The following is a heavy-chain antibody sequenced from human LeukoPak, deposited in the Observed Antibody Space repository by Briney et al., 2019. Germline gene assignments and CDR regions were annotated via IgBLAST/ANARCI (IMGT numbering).Heavy chain of an antibody. CDR3: ASFVWGSCRQRYYFDY. V-gene: IGHV4-59*08. J-gene: IGHJ4*02. Sequence: SETLSLTCTVSGGSISSYYWSWIRQPPGKGLEWIGYIYYSGSTNYNPSLKSRVTISVDTSKNQFSLKLSSVTAADTAVYYCASFVWGSCRQRYYFDYWGQGTLVTVSS. CDR1: GGSISSYY. D-gene: IGHD3-16*02. CDR2: IYYSGST.